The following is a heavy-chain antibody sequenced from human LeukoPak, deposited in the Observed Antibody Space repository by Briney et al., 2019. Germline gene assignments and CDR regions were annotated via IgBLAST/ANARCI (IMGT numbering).Heavy chain of an antibody. J-gene: IGHJ6*03. CDR2: IRSKANSDAT. Sequence: GGSLRLSCAASGFTLSGSVIHWVRQASGKGLEWVGRIRSKANSDATTYAASVNGRFTISRDDSKNTAYLQMNSLKTDDTAVYYCTRLGRDSRGQNNYYYMEVWGKGTRVTVSS. D-gene: IGHD3-22*01. CDR1: GFTLSGSV. CDR3: TRLGRDSRGQNNYYYMEV. V-gene: IGHV3-73*01.